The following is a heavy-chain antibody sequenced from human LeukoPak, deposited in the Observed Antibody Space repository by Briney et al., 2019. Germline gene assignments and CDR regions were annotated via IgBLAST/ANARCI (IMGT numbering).Heavy chain of an antibody. CDR1: GFTFSSYW. CDR3: ARDRGGEATIDY. Sequence: TGGPLRLSCAASGFTFSSYWMTWVRQAPGKGLEWVANINQDGSVKYHVDSVKGRFTISRDNAKNSLYLQMNSLRAEDTAVYYCARDRGGEATIDYWGQGTLVTVSS. CDR2: INQDGSVK. V-gene: IGHV3-7*03. J-gene: IGHJ4*02. D-gene: IGHD5-12*01.